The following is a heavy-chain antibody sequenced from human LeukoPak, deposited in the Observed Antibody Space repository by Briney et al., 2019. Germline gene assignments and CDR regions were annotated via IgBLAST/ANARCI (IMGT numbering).Heavy chain of an antibody. CDR1: GYSISSGYY. CDR2: IYHSGST. J-gene: IGHJ5*02. Sequence: PSGTLSLTCAVSGYSISSGYYWGWIRQPPGKGLEWIGSIYHSGSTYYNPSLKSRVTISVDTSKNQFSLKLSSVTAADTAVYYCARDLAIAAAGGSGGYNWFDPWGQGTLVTVSS. D-gene: IGHD6-13*01. V-gene: IGHV4-38-2*02. CDR3: ARDLAIAAAGGSGGYNWFDP.